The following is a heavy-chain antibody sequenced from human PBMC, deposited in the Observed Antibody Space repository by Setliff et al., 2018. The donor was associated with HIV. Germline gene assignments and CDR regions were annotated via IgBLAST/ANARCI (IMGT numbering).Heavy chain of an antibody. CDR2: IYYNGNA. V-gene: IGHV4-30-2*01. CDR1: GGSMRSSGYS. J-gene: IGHJ6*02. CDR3: ARRGDFFYYAMDV. Sequence: LSLTCAVSGGSMRSSGYSWTWIRQAPGKGLEWVGYIYYNGNAYYNPSLKSRVTISVDRSKNQFSLKLSSVTAADTAVYYCARRGDFFYYAMDVWGQGTTVTVS.